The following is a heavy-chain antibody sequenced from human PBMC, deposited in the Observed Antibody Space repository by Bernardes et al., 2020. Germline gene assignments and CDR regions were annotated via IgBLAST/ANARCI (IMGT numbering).Heavy chain of an antibody. J-gene: IGHJ4*02. CDR2: IYYSGST. CDR3: ASFPSNGWYYFEK. Sequence: SETLSLTCTVSGGSISSYYWSWLRQPPGKGLEWIGYIYYSGSTNYNPSLKSRVTISVHTSKNQFSLNLNSVTAADTAVYYCASFPSNGWYYFEKWGQGALVSVSS. CDR1: GGSISSYY. V-gene: IGHV4-59*01. D-gene: IGHD6-19*01.